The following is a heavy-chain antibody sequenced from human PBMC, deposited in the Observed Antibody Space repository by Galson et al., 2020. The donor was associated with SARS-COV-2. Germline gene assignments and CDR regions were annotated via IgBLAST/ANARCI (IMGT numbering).Heavy chain of an antibody. CDR1: GGSISSYY. V-gene: IGHV4-59*01. CDR2: IYYSGST. CDR3: ARNDFWSGYYWFDP. J-gene: IGHJ5*02. D-gene: IGHD3-3*01. Sequence: SETLSLTCTASGGSISSYYWRWIRQPPGKGLEWIGYIYYSGSTNYNPSPKSRVTISVDTSKNQFSLKLSSVTAADTAVYYCARNDFWSGYYWFDPWGQGTLVTVSS.